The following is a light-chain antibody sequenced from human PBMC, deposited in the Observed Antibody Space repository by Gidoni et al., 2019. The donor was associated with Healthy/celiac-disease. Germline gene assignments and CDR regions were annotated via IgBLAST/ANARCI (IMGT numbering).Light chain of an antibody. CDR3: QQYGSAPTRT. CDR1: QSVSSSY. V-gene: IGKV3-20*01. CDR2: GAS. Sequence: IVLTQSPGTLSLSPGERATLSCRASQSVSSSYLAWYQQKPGQAPRLLIYGASSRATGIPDRFSGSGSGTDFTLNISRLEPEDFAVYYCQQYGSAPTRTFGQGTKVEIK. J-gene: IGKJ1*01.